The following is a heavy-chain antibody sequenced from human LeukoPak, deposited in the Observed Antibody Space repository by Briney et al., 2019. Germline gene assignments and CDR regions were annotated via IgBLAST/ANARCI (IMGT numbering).Heavy chain of an antibody. CDR3: ARLRGYSYGPIDY. J-gene: IGHJ4*02. D-gene: IGHD5-18*01. CDR1: GGSISTNGYY. CDR2: IYHSGSA. Sequence: ETLSLTCTVSGGSISTNGYYWGWIRQPPGKGLDWVGSIYHSGSAYYNPSLKSRVTISVATSKNQLSLSLNSVTAADTAVYYCARLRGYSYGPIDYWGQGTLVTVSS. V-gene: IGHV4-39*01.